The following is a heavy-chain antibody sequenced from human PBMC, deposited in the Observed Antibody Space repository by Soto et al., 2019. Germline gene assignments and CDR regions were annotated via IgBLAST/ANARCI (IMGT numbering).Heavy chain of an antibody. Sequence: PSETLSLTCTVSGGSISSYYWSWIRQPPGKGLEWIGYIYYSGSTNYNPSLKSRVTISVDTSKNQFSLKLSSVTAADTAVYYCARQLGYCSGGSCYQWNFDYWGQGTLVTVSS. CDR3: ARQLGYCSGGSCYQWNFDY. CDR2: IYYSGST. V-gene: IGHV4-59*08. CDR1: GGSISSYY. D-gene: IGHD2-15*01. J-gene: IGHJ4*02.